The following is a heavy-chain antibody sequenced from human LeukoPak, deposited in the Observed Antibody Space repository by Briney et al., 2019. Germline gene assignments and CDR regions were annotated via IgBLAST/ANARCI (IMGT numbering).Heavy chain of an antibody. Sequence: SETLSLTCAVSGGSISSGGYSWSWIRQPPGKGLEWIGYIYDSGSTYYNPALKSPVTISVDRSKNQFSLKLSSVTAADTAVYYCARALDGYGLFDYWGQGTLVTVSS. V-gene: IGHV4-30-2*01. CDR2: IYDSGST. D-gene: IGHD5-12*01. J-gene: IGHJ4*02. CDR1: GGSISSGGYS. CDR3: ARALDGYGLFDY.